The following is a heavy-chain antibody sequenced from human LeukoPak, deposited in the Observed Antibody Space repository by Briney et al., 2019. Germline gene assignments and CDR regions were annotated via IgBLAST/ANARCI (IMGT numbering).Heavy chain of an antibody. CDR3: ARDQYSSSGYYMDV. CDR2: ISSSSSTI. J-gene: IGHJ6*03. CDR1: GFTFSDYY. D-gene: IGHD6-6*01. Sequence: GGSLRLSCAASGFTFSDYYMTWIRQAPGKGLEWVSYISSSSSTIYYADSVKGRFTISRDNAKNSLYLQMNSLRAEDTAVYYCARDQYSSSGYYMDVWGKGTTVTVSS. V-gene: IGHV3-11*04.